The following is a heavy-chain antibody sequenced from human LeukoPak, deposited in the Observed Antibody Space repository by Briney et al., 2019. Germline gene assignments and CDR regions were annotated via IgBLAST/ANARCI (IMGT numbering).Heavy chain of an antibody. J-gene: IGHJ3*02. CDR3: VREPRSAILGDDTFDI. V-gene: IGHV3-21*01. Sequence: PGGSLRLSCAASGFTFSHYTMNWSRQAPGKGLEWVSSISGNSADIYYADSLKGRFTISRDNAENSMYLQMNSLRAEDTALYYCVREPRSAILGDDTFDIWGPGTMVTVSA. CDR1: GFTFSHYT. D-gene: IGHD3-3*01. CDR2: ISGNSADI.